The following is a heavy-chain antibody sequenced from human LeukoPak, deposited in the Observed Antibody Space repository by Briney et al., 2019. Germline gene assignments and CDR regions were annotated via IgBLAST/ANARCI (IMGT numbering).Heavy chain of an antibody. Sequence: GGPLRLSCAASGFTFDDYAMHWVRRAPGKGLEWVSGISWNGGSIGYADSVKGRFTISRDNAKNSLYLQMNSLRAEDTALYYCAKDMGSSWFHDAFDIWGQGTMVTVSS. CDR2: ISWNGGSI. CDR1: GFTFDDYA. CDR3: AKDMGSSWFHDAFDI. J-gene: IGHJ3*02. V-gene: IGHV3-9*01. D-gene: IGHD6-13*01.